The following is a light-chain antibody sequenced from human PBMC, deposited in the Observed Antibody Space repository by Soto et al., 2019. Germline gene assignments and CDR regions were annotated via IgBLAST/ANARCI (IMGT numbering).Light chain of an antibody. CDR1: QSISSW. CDR3: QQYNSYSNT. V-gene: IGKV1-5*03. Sequence: DIQMTQSPSTLSASVGDRVTITCRASQSISSWLAWYQQKPGKAPKLLIDKASSLESGVPSRFSCSGSGTEFTLTISSLQPDDFATYSCQQYNSYSNTFGQGTKLEIK. J-gene: IGKJ2*01. CDR2: KAS.